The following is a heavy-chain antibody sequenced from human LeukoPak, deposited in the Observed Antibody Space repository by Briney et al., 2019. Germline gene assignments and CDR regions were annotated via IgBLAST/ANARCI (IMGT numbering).Heavy chain of an antibody. Sequence: GGSLRLSCAASGFTFPNYWMGWVRQAPGKGLEWVASIKSGGSDKYYVDSVKGRFTISRDDAKNSLYLEMNNLRAEDTAVYYCARGPPSGYVTTWFDYWGQGTLVTVSS. D-gene: IGHD2/OR15-2a*01. CDR2: IKSGGSDK. CDR3: ARGPPSGYVTTWFDY. V-gene: IGHV3-7*01. CDR1: GFTFPNYW. J-gene: IGHJ4*02.